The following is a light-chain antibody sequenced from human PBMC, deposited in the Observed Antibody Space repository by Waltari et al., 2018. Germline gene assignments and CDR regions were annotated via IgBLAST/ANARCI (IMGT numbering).Light chain of an antibody. V-gene: IGKV3-11*01. J-gene: IGKJ3*01. CDR3: QQRSNWPVT. CDR1: QSVSRY. CDR2: DAS. Sequence: EIVLTQAPATLSLSPGERATLSCRASQSVSRYLAWYQQKPGQAPRLLIYDASNRATGIPARFSGSGSGTDFTLTISSLQPEDSAVYYCQQRSNWPVTFGPGAKVDIK.